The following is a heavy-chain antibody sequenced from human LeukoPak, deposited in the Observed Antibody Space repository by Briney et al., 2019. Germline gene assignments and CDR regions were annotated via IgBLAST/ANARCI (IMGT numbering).Heavy chain of an antibody. V-gene: IGHV4-4*02. Sequence: PSETLSLTCAVSGGSISSSNWWSWVRQPPGKGLEWIGKIYHSGTTNYNPSLKSRVTISVDKSKNQFSLKLSSVTAADTAVYYCARSLKHDYDFDYWGQGTLVTVSS. J-gene: IGHJ4*02. CDR2: IYHSGTT. D-gene: IGHD4-17*01. CDR3: ARSLKHDYDFDY. CDR1: GGSISSSNW.